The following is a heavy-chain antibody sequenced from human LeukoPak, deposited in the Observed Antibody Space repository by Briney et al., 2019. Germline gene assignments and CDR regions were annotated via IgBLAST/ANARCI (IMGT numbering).Heavy chain of an antibody. V-gene: IGHV1-69*01. CDR2: IIPIFGTA. D-gene: IGHD6-19*01. Sequence: GASVKVSCKASGGTFSSYAISWVRQAPGQGLEWMGGIIPIFGTANYVQKFQGRVTITADESTSTAYMELSSLRSEDTAVYYCARVPGSGWFNSDYWGQGTLVTVSS. CDR1: GGTFSSYA. J-gene: IGHJ4*02. CDR3: ARVPGSGWFNSDY.